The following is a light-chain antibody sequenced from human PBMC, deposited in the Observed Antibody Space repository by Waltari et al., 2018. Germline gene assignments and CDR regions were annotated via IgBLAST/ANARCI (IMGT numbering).Light chain of an antibody. CDR2: DAS. CDR1: QSVSST. V-gene: IGKV3-11*01. CDR3: QQRSNPPAYT. Sequence: TVLTQSPATLSLSPGERATLSCRASQSVSSTLAWYQQKPGQPPRLLIFDASIRAPGIPARFSGSGSGTDFTLTISSLEPEDLAVYYCQQRSNPPAYTFGQGTKVEIK. J-gene: IGKJ2*01.